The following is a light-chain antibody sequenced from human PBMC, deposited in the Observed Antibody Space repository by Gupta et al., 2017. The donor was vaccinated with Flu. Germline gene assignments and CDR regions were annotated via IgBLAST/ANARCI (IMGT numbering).Light chain of an antibody. J-gene: IGLJ3*02. CDR2: GNS. CDR1: SSNIGAGYD. CDR3: QSYDSSLSGSV. V-gene: IGLV1-40*01. Sequence: QSVLTQPPSVSGDPGQRVTISCTESSSNIGAGYDVHWYQQLPGTAPKLLIYGNSNRPSGVPDRFSGSKSGTSASLAITGLQAEDEADYYCQSYDSSLSGSVFGGGTKLTVL.